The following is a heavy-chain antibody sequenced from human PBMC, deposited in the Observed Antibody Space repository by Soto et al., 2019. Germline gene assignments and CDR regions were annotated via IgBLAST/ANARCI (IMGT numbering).Heavy chain of an antibody. Sequence: SVKVSCKASGGTFSSYAISWVRQAPGQGLEWMGGIIPIFGTADYAQKFQGRVTITADKSTSTAYMELSSLRSEDTAVYYCARSRGDIVAPSNWFDPWGQGTLVTVSS. CDR2: IIPIFGTA. CDR3: ARSRGDIVAPSNWFDP. J-gene: IGHJ5*02. D-gene: IGHD5-12*01. CDR1: GGTFSSYA. V-gene: IGHV1-69*06.